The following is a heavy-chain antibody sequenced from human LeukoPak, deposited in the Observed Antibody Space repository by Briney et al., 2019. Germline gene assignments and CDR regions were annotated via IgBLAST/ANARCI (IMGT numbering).Heavy chain of an antibody. CDR3: ARVLYSFGTLFDY. J-gene: IGHJ4*02. CDR1: GGSIGSTNW. CDR2: IYHSGST. V-gene: IGHV4-4*02. D-gene: IGHD5-18*01. Sequence: SGTLSLTCAVSGGSIGSTNWWSWVRQPPGKGLEWIGEIYHSGSTNYNPSLKSRVIISVDKSKNQFSLKLSSVTAADTAVYYCARVLYSFGTLFDYWGQGTLVTVSS.